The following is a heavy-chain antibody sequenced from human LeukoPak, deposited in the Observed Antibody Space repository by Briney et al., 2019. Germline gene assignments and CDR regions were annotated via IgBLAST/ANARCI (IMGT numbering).Heavy chain of an antibody. V-gene: IGHV5-51*01. CDR3: ARPFGSGSDAFDV. Sequence: GESLKISCKGSGYSFTSYWIGWVRQMPGKGLEWMGIIYSGDSDTRYSPSFQGQFTISADKSISTAYLQWSSLKASDTAMYYCARPFGSGSDAFDVWGQGTMVTVSS. CDR2: IYSGDSDT. D-gene: IGHD3-10*01. CDR1: GYSFTSYW. J-gene: IGHJ3*01.